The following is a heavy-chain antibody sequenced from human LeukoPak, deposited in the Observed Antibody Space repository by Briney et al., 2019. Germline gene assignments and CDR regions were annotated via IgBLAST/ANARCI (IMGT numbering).Heavy chain of an antibody. V-gene: IGHV4-30-4*01. Sequence: PSETLSLTCTVSGGPISSGDYYWSWIRQPPGKGLEWIGYIYYSGSTYYNPSLKSRVTISVDTSKNQFSLKLSSVTAADTAVYYCAREVDDSSGYRYFDYWGQGTLVTVSS. CDR2: IYYSGST. D-gene: IGHD3-22*01. J-gene: IGHJ4*02. CDR1: GGPISSGDYY. CDR3: AREVDDSSGYRYFDY.